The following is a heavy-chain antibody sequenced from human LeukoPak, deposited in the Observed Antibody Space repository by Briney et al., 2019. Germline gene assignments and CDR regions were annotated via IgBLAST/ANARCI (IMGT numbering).Heavy chain of an antibody. J-gene: IGHJ4*02. Sequence: PGGSLRLSCAASGFTFSSYAMSWVRQAPGKGLEWVSDISGSGGSTYYADSVKGRFTISRDNSKNTLYLQMNSLRAEDTAVYYCAKGQYILWWYTDTDYWGQGTLVTVSS. CDR1: GFTFSSYA. V-gene: IGHV3-23*01. CDR2: ISGSGGST. D-gene: IGHD2-21*01. CDR3: AKGQYILWWYTDTDY.